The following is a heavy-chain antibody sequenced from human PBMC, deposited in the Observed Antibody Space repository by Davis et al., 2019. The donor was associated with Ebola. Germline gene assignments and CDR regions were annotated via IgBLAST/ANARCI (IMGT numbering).Heavy chain of an antibody. CDR3: MKVRFYSTWRGGFDA. CDR1: GFVFRNYV. J-gene: IGHJ4*02. V-gene: IGHV3-23*01. D-gene: IGHD2/OR15-2a*01. Sequence: GESLKISCAASGFVFRNYVMSWVRQAPGKGLEWVSTLGTSADTYYADSVKGRVTISRDNSKNTLYLQMNSLRAEDTAIYYCMKVRFYSTWRGGFDAWGQGALVTVSS. CDR2: LGTSADT.